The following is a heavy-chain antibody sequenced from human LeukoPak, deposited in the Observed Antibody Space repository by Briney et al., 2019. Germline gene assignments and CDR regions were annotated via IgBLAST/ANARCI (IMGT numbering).Heavy chain of an antibody. Sequence: SVKVSCKASGGTFSSYAISWVRQAPGQGLEWMGGIIPIFGTANYAQKFQGRVTITTDESTSTAYMELSSLRSEDTAVYYCATHPPTVVKVDVWGKGTTVTVSS. CDR2: IIPIFGTA. J-gene: IGHJ6*04. CDR1: GGTFSSYA. CDR3: ATHPPTVVKVDV. D-gene: IGHD4-23*01. V-gene: IGHV1-69*05.